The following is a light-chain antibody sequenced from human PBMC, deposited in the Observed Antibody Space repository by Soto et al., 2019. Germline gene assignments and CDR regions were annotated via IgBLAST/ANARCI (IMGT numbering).Light chain of an antibody. CDR3: ELHNSSSHK. J-gene: IGKJ1*01. CDR1: QSIRHY. CDR2: GAS. V-gene: IGKV1-5*01. Sequence: DIQMSQFPPTLSASVGDRVTSTCRARQSIRHYLSWYQQVPGKAAKLLIYGASTLQSGVRSWFSGSGSGTEFTLVISSLQSYEFGTYTTELHNSSSHKFVPVTK.